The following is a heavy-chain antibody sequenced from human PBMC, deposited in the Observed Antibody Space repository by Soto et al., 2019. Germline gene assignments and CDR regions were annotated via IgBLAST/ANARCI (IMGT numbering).Heavy chain of an antibody. CDR3: ARHRLPSSGPNFDY. D-gene: IGHD6-19*01. J-gene: IGHJ4*02. CDR1: GGSISSSSYY. V-gene: IGHV4-39*01. CDR2: IYYSGST. Sequence: QLQLQESGPGLVKPSETLSLTCTVSGGSISSSSYYWGWIRQPPGKGLEWIGSIYYSGSTYYNPSLKSRVTISVDKSKNQFSLKLSSVTAADTAVYYCARHRLPSSGPNFDYWGQGTLVTVSS.